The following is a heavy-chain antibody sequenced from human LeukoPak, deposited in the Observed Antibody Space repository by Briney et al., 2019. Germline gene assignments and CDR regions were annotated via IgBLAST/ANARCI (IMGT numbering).Heavy chain of an antibody. J-gene: IGHJ4*02. D-gene: IGHD6-13*01. V-gene: IGHV3-21*01. Sequence: GGSLRLSCAASGFTFSSYSMNWVRQAPGKGLEWVSSISSSSSYIYYADSVKGRFTISRDNAKNSLYLQMNSLRAEDTAVYYCARAPTGYSSSWGVLNSFDYWGQGTLVTVSS. CDR2: ISSSSSYI. CDR3: ARAPTGYSSSWGVLNSFDY. CDR1: GFTFSSYS.